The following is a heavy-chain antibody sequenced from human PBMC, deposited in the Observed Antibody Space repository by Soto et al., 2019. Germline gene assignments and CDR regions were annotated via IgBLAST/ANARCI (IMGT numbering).Heavy chain of an antibody. CDR1: GFTFSSYA. V-gene: IGHV3-23*01. CDR2: ISGSGGST. Sequence: GGSLRLSCAASGFTFSSYAMSWVRQAPGKGLEWVSAISGSGGSTYYADSVKGRFTISRDNSKNTLYLQMNSLRAEDTAVYYCAKDSSGWYYYYGMDGWGKGTTVTVSS. D-gene: IGHD6-19*01. J-gene: IGHJ6*04. CDR3: AKDSSGWYYYYGMDG.